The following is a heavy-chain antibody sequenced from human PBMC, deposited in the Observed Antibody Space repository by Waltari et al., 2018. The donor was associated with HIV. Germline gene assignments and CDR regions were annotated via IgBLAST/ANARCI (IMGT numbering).Heavy chain of an antibody. CDR3: AKVPRSGPHSGVGHFDF. V-gene: IGHV3-23*01. CDR2: ISASGDNT. Sequence: EVHLLESGGGSLQVGGSLRPACAASGSTISSYAMPWVRQVPGKGLEWVASISASGDNTYYETSLKGRFTIYRDNAENTLSLQIDSLRADDTAVYYCAKVPRSGPHSGVGHFDFWGQGTRVIVSS. CDR1: GSTISSYA. D-gene: IGHD2-15*01. J-gene: IGHJ4*02.